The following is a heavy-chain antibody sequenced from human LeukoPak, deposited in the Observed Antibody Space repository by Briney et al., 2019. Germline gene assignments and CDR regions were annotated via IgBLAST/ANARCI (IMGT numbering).Heavy chain of an antibody. CDR1: AYSISSGYY. CDR2: IYHIGST. V-gene: IGHV4-38-2*02. D-gene: IGHD3-22*01. J-gene: IGHJ3*02. CDR3: ARGGVVNDAFDI. Sequence: SQTLSLTCTVSAYSISSGYYWGWIRQPPGKGLEWIGSIYHIGSTYYNPSLNSRVTISLDTSKHQFSLKLSSVTAADTAVYYCARGGVVNDAFDIWGQGTMVTVSS.